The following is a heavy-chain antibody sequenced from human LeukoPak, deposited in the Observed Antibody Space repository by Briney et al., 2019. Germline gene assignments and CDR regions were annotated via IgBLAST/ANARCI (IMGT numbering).Heavy chain of an antibody. CDR1: GYTFTGYY. D-gene: IGHD5-12*01. V-gene: IGHV1-2*02. Sequence: GASVKVSCKASGYTFTGYYMHWVRQAPGQGLEWMGWINPNSGGTNYAQKFQGRVTMTRDTSISKAYMELSRLRSDDTAVYCCARGLFARWLFDYWGQGTLVTVSS. CDR3: ARGLFARWLFDY. J-gene: IGHJ4*02. CDR2: INPNSGGT.